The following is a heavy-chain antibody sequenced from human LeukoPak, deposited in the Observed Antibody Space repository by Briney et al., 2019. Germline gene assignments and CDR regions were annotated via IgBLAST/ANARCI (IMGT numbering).Heavy chain of an antibody. CDR1: GFTVSSNY. CDR2: ISSSSSYI. Sequence: PGGSLRLSCAASGFTVSSNYMNWVRQAPGRGLEWVSSISSSSSYIYYADSVKGRFTISRDNAKNSLYLQMNSLRAEDTAVYYCARDGSPWDYYYYYMDVWGKGTTVTVSS. V-gene: IGHV3-21*01. J-gene: IGHJ6*03. CDR3: ARDGSPWDYYYYYMDV. D-gene: IGHD2-15*01.